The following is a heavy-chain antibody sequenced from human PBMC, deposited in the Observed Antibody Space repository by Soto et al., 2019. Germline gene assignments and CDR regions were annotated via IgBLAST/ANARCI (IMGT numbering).Heavy chain of an antibody. CDR2: IYHSGST. CDR3: ARRGTNWVDAFDI. Sequence: SETLSLTCAVSGGSISSSNWWSWVRQPPGKGLEWIGEIYHSGSTNYNPSLKSRVTISVAKSKNQFSLKLSSVTAADTAVYYCARRGTNWVDAFDIWGQGTMVTVSS. J-gene: IGHJ3*02. V-gene: IGHV4-4*02. CDR1: GGSISSSNW. D-gene: IGHD7-27*01.